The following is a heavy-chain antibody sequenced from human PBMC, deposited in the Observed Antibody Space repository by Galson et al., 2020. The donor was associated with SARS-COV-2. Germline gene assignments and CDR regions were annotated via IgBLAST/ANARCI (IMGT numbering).Heavy chain of an antibody. CDR3: ARGGEWELPYYFDY. Sequence: GGSLRLSCAASGFTFSNYVMHWVRQAPGKGPEWVAVISSDGSNSFYADSLKGRFTISRDNSKSTLYLQMNSLGAEDTAVYYCARGGEWELPYYFDYWGQGTLVTVSS. V-gene: IGHV3-30*04. CDR2: ISSDGSNS. D-gene: IGHD1-26*01. J-gene: IGHJ4*02. CDR1: GFTFSNYV.